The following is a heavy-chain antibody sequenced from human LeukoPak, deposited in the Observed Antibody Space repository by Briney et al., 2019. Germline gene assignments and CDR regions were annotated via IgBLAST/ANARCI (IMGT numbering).Heavy chain of an antibody. V-gene: IGHV3-11*04. CDR1: GFTFSDYF. CDR3: ASTLTYLAF. D-gene: IGHD2-21*02. CDR2: ISSSGSII. Sequence: GGSLRHSCAACGFTFSDYFMSWIRHALGKGVEWVSHISSSGSIIYFVDSLKGGFTISREKAKKSLYLQMNSLRAEDTAVYYCASTLTYLAFWGEGTLVTVSS. J-gene: IGHJ4*02.